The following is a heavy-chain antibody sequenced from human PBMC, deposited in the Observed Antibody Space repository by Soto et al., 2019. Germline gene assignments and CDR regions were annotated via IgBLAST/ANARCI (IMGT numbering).Heavy chain of an antibody. CDR2: INAGNGNT. J-gene: IGHJ4*02. CDR3: AGDLAFGLSDY. D-gene: IGHD3-10*01. Sequence: QVHLVQSGAEVKKPGASVKVSCKASGYTFTSYAMYWVRQAPGQRLEWMGWINAGNGNTKYSQKFQGRVTITRDTSASTAYMELSSLRSEDTAVYYFAGDLAFGLSDYWGQGTLVTVSS. V-gene: IGHV1-3*01. CDR1: GYTFTSYA.